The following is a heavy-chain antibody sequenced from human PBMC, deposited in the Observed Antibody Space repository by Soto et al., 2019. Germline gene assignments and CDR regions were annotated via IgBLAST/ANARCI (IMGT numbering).Heavy chain of an antibody. J-gene: IGHJ4*02. CDR1: GFTFSSYA. Sequence: GGSLRLSCAACGFTFSSYAMSWFRQAPGKGLEWVSAISGSGGSTYYADSVKGRFTISRDNSKNTLYLQMNSLRAEDTAVYYCAKDITIFGVVRSYYFDYWGQGTLVTVSS. CDR2: ISGSGGST. V-gene: IGHV3-23*01. CDR3: AKDITIFGVVRSYYFDY. D-gene: IGHD3-3*01.